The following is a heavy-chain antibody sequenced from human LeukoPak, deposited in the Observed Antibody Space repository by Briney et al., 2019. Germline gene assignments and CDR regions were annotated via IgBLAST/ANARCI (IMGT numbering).Heavy chain of an antibody. CDR2: IYSGGST. V-gene: IGHV3-53*01. Sequence: GGSLRLALAASGFIVSSNYMGWVRQAPGKGLEWVSVIYSGGSTYYADSVKGRFTISRDNSKNTLYLQMNSLRAEDTAVYYCASTHLGYCSSVSCQNDYWGQGSLVTVSS. CDR3: ASTHLGYCSSVSCQNDY. CDR1: GFIVSSNY. J-gene: IGHJ4*02. D-gene: IGHD2-15*01.